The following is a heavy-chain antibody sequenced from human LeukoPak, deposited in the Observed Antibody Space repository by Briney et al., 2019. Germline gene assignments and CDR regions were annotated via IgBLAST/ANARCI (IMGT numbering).Heavy chain of an antibody. V-gene: IGHV3-64D*06. D-gene: IGHD6-19*01. J-gene: IGHJ4*02. Sequence: PGGSLRLSCSASGLTFSSYTMHWVRQAPGKGLEYVSAISSNGGSTYYADSVKGRFTISRDNSKNTLYLQMSSLRAEDTAVYYCVKDLGGWFSDYWGQGTLVTVSS. CDR1: GLTFSSYT. CDR2: ISSNGGST. CDR3: VKDLGGWFSDY.